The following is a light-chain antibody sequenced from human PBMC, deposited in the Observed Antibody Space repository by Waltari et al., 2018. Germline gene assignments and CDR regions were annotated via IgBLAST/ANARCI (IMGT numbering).Light chain of an antibody. J-gene: IGLJ2*01. CDR3: QAWDSSTVV. Sequence: SHELTQPPSVSVSPGQTASITCSGDKLGEKYASWYQQKPGQSPVLVSYQDSKRPSGIPERFSGFNSGNTATLTISGTQAMDEADYYCQAWDSSTVVFGGGTK. V-gene: IGLV3-1*01. CDR1: KLGEKY. CDR2: QDS.